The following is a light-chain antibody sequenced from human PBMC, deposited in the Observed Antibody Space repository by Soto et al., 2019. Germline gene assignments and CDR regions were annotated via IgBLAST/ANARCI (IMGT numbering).Light chain of an antibody. CDR2: DVS. Sequence: QSALTQPASVSGSPGQSITISCTGTSSDVGGYNYVSWYQQHPGKAPKLMIYDVSNRPSGVSNRFSGSKSGNTACLTISGIQAEDEADDYCSSYTSSRPVVFGGGTKVTVL. CDR1: SSDVGGYNY. J-gene: IGLJ2*01. CDR3: SSYTSSRPVV. V-gene: IGLV2-14*01.